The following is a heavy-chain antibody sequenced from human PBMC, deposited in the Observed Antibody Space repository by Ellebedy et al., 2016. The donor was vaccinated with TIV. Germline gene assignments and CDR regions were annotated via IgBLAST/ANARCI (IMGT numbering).Heavy chain of an antibody. CDR3: ASHRSGKVDY. Sequence: GSLRLSCTVSGGSISSSSYYWGWIRQPPGKGLEWIASIYYSGTTYYNPSHRSRVTIPAETSKNQFSLRMSSVTAADTAVYYCASHRSGKVDYWGQGTLVTVSS. V-gene: IGHV4-39*01. CDR2: IYYSGTT. J-gene: IGHJ4*02. CDR1: GGSISSSSYY. D-gene: IGHD1-26*01.